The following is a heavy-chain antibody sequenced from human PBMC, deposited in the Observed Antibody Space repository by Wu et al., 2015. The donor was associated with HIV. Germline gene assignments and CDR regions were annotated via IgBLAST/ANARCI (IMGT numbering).Heavy chain of an antibody. CDR2: IIPIFDTA. D-gene: IGHD3-22*01. V-gene: IGHV1-69*12. CDR3: ARSGGGDYYHSSGYYSFSGDDFDY. CDR1: GGTFRSYA. Sequence: QVQLVQSGAEVKKPGSSVKVSCKASGGTFRSYAISWVRQAPGQGLEWMGGIIPIFDTANYAQKFQGRVTITADESTSTAYMELSSLRSEDTAVYYCARSGGGDYYHSSGYYSFSGDDFDYWGQGTLVTVSS. J-gene: IGHJ4*02.